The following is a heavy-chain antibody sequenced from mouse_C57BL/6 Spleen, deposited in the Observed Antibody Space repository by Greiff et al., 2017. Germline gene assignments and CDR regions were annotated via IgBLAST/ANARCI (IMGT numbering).Heavy chain of an antibody. D-gene: IGHD2-4*01. CDR1: GYTFTNYW. Sequence: QVQLQQSGAELVRPGTSVTMSCKASGYTFTNYWIGWAKQRPGHGLEWIGDIYPGGGYTNYNENFKGKATLTADKSSSTAYMQFSSLTSEDSAIYYCARIYDYDDYAMDYWGQGTSVTVSS. V-gene: IGHV1-63*01. CDR3: ARIYDYDDYAMDY. CDR2: IYPGGGYT. J-gene: IGHJ4*01.